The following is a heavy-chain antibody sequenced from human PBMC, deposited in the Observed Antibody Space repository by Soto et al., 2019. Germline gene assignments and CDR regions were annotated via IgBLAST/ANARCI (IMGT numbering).Heavy chain of an antibody. CDR1: GFTFSNYV. CDR2: ISASGGST. V-gene: IGHV3-23*01. Sequence: EVQLLDSGGGLVQPGGSLRLSCAASGFTFSNYVMNWVRQAPGKGLDWVSAISASGGSTYYADSVKGRFTIYRDNSKNTLYLQMSSLGADDTAVYYCANGPLVSGYHLDYWGQGTLVTVSS. D-gene: IGHD5-12*01. J-gene: IGHJ4*02. CDR3: ANGPLVSGYHLDY.